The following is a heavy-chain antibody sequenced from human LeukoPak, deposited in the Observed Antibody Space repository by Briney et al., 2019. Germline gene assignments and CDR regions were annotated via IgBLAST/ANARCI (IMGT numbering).Heavy chain of an antibody. J-gene: IGHJ5*02. Sequence: PGGSLRLSCAASGFTFDDYTMHWVRQAPGKGLEWVSLISWDGGSTYYADSVKGRFTISRDNSKNSLYLQMNSLRTEDTALYYCAKGVRWGTGYHNWFDPWGQGTQVTVSS. CDR1: GFTFDDYT. D-gene: IGHD3-9*01. CDR2: ISWDGGST. V-gene: IGHV3-43*01. CDR3: AKGVRWGTGYHNWFDP.